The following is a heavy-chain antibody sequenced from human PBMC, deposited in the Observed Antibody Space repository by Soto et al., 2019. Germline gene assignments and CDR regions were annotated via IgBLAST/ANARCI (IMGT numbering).Heavy chain of an antibody. V-gene: IGHV3-73*02. Sequence: EVQLVESGGGLVQPGGSLKLSCAASGFTFSGSAMHWVRQASGKGLEWVGRIRSKANSYATAYAASVKGRFTISRDDSKNTAYLQMNSLKTEDTAVYYCTRHPYDSSGYPTDYWGQGTLVTVSS. CDR2: IRSKANSYAT. CDR3: TRHPYDSSGYPTDY. CDR1: GFTFSGSA. D-gene: IGHD3-22*01. J-gene: IGHJ4*02.